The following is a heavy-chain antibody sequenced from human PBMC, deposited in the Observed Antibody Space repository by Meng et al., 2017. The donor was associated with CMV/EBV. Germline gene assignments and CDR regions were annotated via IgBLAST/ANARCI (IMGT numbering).Heavy chain of an antibody. CDR3: ARDSRDYDFWSGRRRYYYYGMDV. J-gene: IGHJ6*02. CDR1: GYTFSNYY. V-gene: IGHV1-46*01. Sequence: ASVKVSCKASGYTFSNYYIHLIRQAPGQGLEWMGIINPNGASTTYAQKFQGRVTMTSDTSTGTVFMELSSLRAEDTAVYYCARDSRDYDFWSGRRRYYYYGMDVWGQGTTVTVSS. D-gene: IGHD3-3*01. CDR2: INPNGAST.